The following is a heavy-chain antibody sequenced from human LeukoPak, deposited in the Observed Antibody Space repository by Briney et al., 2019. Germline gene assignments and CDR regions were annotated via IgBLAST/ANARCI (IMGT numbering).Heavy chain of an antibody. D-gene: IGHD2-21*02. V-gene: IGHV3-23*01. CDR1: GFTFSTYA. CDR2: ISGSGGST. CDR3: TKRLGSVVVTAIDC. Sequence: GGSLRLSCVASGFTFSTYAMSWVRQAPGKGLEWLSAISGSGGSTYYADSVKGRFSISRDNSKNTLYLQMNSLRAEDTALYYCTKRLGSVVVTAIDCWGLGALVTVSS. J-gene: IGHJ4*01.